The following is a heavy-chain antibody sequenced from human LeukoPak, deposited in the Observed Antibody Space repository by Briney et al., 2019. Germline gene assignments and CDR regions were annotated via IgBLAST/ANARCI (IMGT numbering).Heavy chain of an antibody. CDR1: GGSFSGYY. CDR3: ARHLDSSSQIDY. D-gene: IGHD6-13*01. V-gene: IGHV4-34*01. CDR2: INHSGST. J-gene: IGHJ4*02. Sequence: SETLSLTCAVYGGSFSGYYWSWIRQPPGKGLEWIGEINHSGSTNYNPSLKSRVTISVDTSKNQFSLKLSSVTAADTAVYYCARHLDSSSQIDYWGQGTLVTVSS.